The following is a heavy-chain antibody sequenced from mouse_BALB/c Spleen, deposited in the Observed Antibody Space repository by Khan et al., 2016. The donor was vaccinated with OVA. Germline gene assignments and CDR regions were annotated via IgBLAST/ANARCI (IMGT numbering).Heavy chain of an antibody. Sequence: EVQLQESGPGLVKPSQSLSLTCTVTGYSITSDYAWNWIRQFPGNKLEWMVYISYSGRTTYHPSCTSRISITRDTSKNQVFLQFTSVTTADTATYYCSRWFTYWGQGTLVTVSA. CDR3: SRWFTY. CDR2: ISYSGRT. CDR1: GYSITSDYA. J-gene: IGHJ3*01. V-gene: IGHV3-2*02.